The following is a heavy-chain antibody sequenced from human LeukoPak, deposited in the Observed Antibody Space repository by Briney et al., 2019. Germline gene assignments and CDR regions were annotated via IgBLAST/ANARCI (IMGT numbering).Heavy chain of an antibody. CDR3: AREDTAMGIIDY. J-gene: IGHJ4*02. V-gene: IGHV4-4*07. CDR1: GGSISSYY. D-gene: IGHD5-18*01. CDR2: IYTSGNT. Sequence: SETLSLTCTVSGGSISSYYWSWIRQPAGKGLEWIGRIYTSGNTKYNPSLKSRVTMSVDTSNNQFSLKLSSVTAADTAVYYCAREDTAMGIIDYWGQGTLVTVSS.